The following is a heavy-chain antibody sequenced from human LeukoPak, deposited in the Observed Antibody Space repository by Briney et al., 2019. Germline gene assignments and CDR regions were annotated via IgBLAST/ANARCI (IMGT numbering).Heavy chain of an antibody. D-gene: IGHD3-3*01. CDR2: IYYGGYT. Sequence: SETLSLTCTVSGGSISSNNYYWGWIRQPPGKGLEWIGSIYYGGYTYYNPSLKSRVTISVDTSKNQFSLKLSSVTAADTAIYYCQSRFLEWLPDYWGQGTLVTVSS. V-gene: IGHV4-39*01. CDR1: GGSISSNNYY. CDR3: QSRFLEWLPDY. J-gene: IGHJ4*02.